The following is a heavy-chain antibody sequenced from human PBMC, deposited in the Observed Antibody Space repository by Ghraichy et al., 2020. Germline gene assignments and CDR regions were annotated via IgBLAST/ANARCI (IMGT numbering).Heavy chain of an antibody. Sequence: ASVKVSCKASGYTFTGYYMHWVRQAPGQGLEWMGWINPNSGGTNYAQKFQGRVTMTRDTSISTAYMELSRLRSDDTAVYYCATGGPGPGRFGIMTTVTTRSDYWGQGTLVTVSS. CDR3: ATGGPGPGRFGIMTTVTTRSDY. J-gene: IGHJ4*02. CDR1: GYTFTGYY. CDR2: INPNSGGT. D-gene: IGHD4-11*01. V-gene: IGHV1-2*02.